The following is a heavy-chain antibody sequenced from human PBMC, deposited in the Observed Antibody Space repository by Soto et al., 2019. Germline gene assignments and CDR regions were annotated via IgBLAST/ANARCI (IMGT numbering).Heavy chain of an antibody. J-gene: IGHJ3*02. CDR1: GFTFSDHY. CDR3: ARHGGDYYDILTGSDAFDI. Sequence: EVQLVESGGGLVQPGGSLRLFCAASGFTFSDHYMDWVRQAPGKGLEWVGRTRNKANSYTTEYAASVKGRFTISRDDSKNSLYLQMNSLKTEDTAVYYCARHGGDYYDILTGSDAFDICGQGTMVTVSS. CDR2: TRNKANSYTT. V-gene: IGHV3-72*01. D-gene: IGHD3-9*01.